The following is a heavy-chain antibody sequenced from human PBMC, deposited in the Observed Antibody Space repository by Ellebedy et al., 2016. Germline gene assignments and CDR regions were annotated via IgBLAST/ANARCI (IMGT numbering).Heavy chain of an antibody. V-gene: IGHV5-51*01. J-gene: IGHJ4*02. CDR3: ARLNVESPLGY. D-gene: IGHD1-1*01. CDR1: GYSFTSYW. Sequence: GGSLRLSCKGSGYSFTSYWIGWVRQMPGKGLEWMGIIYPGDSDTRYSPSFQGQVTISADKSISTAYLQWSSLKASDTAMYYCARLNVESPLGYWGQGTLVTVSS. CDR2: IYPGDSDT.